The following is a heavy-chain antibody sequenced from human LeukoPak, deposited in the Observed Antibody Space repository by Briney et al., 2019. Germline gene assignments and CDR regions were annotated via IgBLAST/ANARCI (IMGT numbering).Heavy chain of an antibody. CDR3: ARGSVWRPLDY. CDR1: GGSFSGYY. V-gene: IGHV4-34*01. CDR2: INHSGST. Sequence: SETLSLTCAVYGGSFSGYYWSWIRQPPGKGLEWIGEINHSGSTNYNPSLKSRVTISVDMSKNQFSLKLSSVTAADTAVYYCARGSVWRPLDYWGQGTLVTVSS. J-gene: IGHJ4*02. D-gene: IGHD3-3*01.